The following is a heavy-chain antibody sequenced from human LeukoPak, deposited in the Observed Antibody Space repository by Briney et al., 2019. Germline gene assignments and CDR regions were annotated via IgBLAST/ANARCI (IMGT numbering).Heavy chain of an antibody. Sequence: GGSQRLSCAASGFTISSYAMSWVRQAPGKGLEWVSTISGSGGTTYYADSVKGRFTISRDNSKNTLYLQMNSLRAEDTAVYYCAKDLRTTSSRGVFDYWGQGTLVTVSS. J-gene: IGHJ4*02. CDR2: ISGSGGTT. CDR1: GFTISSYA. D-gene: IGHD1-7*01. V-gene: IGHV3-23*01. CDR3: AKDLRTTSSRGVFDY.